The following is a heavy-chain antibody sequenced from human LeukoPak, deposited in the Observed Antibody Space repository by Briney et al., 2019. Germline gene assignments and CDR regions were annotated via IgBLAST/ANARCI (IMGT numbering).Heavy chain of an antibody. Sequence: TGGSLRLSCVASGFTFSSYAMNWVRQAPGKGLEWVSFISGSGINTYYADSVKGRFTISRDNSKNTLSLQMDSLRADDTAIYYCAKGALSSSPSKFDSWGQGTRVTVSS. CDR2: ISGSGINT. D-gene: IGHD6-6*01. CDR1: GFTFSSYA. J-gene: IGHJ4*02. V-gene: IGHV3-23*01. CDR3: AKGALSSSPSKFDS.